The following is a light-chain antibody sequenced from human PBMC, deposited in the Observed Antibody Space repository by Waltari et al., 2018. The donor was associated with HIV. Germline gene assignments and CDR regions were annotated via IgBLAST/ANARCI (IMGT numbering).Light chain of an antibody. J-gene: IGLJ3*02. CDR3: SSYTRSNTWV. CDR1: SSDVGAYNY. V-gene: IGLV2-14*03. CDR2: AVS. Sequence: QSALTQPASVSGSPGQSITISCTGTSSDVGAYNYVSWYQQHPGKAPKLMIYAVSERPSGVSNRFSGSKSGNTASLTISGLQAEDEADYYCSSYTRSNTWVFGGRTKLTVL.